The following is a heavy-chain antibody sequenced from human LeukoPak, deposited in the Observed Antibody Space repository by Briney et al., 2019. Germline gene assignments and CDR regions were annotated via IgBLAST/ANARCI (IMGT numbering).Heavy chain of an antibody. CDR3: ARLVVRGVLAY. Sequence: GESLKISCQGSGYIFTSYCVGWVRPMRGKCLEWMGIIYPGDSDTRYSPSFQGQVTISADKSISTAYLQWSSLKASDTAMYYCARLVVRGVLAYWGQGTLVTVSS. D-gene: IGHD3-10*01. CDR2: IYPGDSDT. CDR1: GYIFTSYC. V-gene: IGHV5-51*01. J-gene: IGHJ4*02.